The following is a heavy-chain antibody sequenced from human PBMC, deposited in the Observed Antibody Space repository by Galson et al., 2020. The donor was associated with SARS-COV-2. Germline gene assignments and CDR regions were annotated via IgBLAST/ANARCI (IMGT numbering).Heavy chain of an antibody. J-gene: IGHJ4*02. D-gene: IGHD4-17*01. V-gene: IGHV3-15*01. CDR3: TWTTVTLQWDF. CDR2: VKSKTDGGTT. CDR1: GFTFSNAW. Sequence: GESLKISCAASGFTFSNAWMSWVRQAPGKGLEWVGRVKSKTDGGTTDYAAPVKGRFIILRDDSKNTLYLQMDSLKTEDTAVYYCTWTTVTLQWDFWGQGTQVTVSS.